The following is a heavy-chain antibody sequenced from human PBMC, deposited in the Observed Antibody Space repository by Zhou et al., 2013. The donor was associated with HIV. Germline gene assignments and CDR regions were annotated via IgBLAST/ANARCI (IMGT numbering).Heavy chain of an antibody. CDR1: GYSFTAYY. D-gene: IGHD3-22*01. J-gene: IGHJ6*03. Sequence: QEQLVQSGAEVKEPGASVKVSCKAFGYSFTAYYLHWVRQAPGQGLEWMGRINPNSGVTTSAQKFQGRVTMTRDTSIITAYLELSRLTSDDTAVYYCARSDYYDSSGFYRNLYYYMDVWGKGTTVIVSS. CDR3: ARSDYYDSSGFYRNLYYYMDV. CDR2: INPNSGVT. V-gene: IGHV1-2*06.